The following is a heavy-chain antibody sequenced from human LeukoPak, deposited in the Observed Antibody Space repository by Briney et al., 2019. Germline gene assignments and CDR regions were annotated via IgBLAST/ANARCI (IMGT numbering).Heavy chain of an antibody. J-gene: IGHJ4*02. CDR2: ICYSGST. Sequence: PSETLSLTCTASGGSISSSSYYWGWIRQPPGKGLEWIGSICYSGSTYYNPSLKSRVTISVDTSKNQFSLKLSSVTAADTAVYYCARPPHYDILTGSSFDYWGQGTLVTVSS. CDR1: GGSISSSSYY. CDR3: ARPPHYDILTGSSFDY. D-gene: IGHD3-9*01. V-gene: IGHV4-39*01.